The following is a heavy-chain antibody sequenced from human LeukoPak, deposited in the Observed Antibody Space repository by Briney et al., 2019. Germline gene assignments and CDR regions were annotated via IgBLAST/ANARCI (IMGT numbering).Heavy chain of an antibody. D-gene: IGHD2-2*01. CDR2: ISAYNGNT. V-gene: IGHV1-18*04. Sequence: ASVKVSCKASGYTFTNYGVSWVRHAPGQGLEWSGWISAYNGNTNYVQKIQGRVTMTTETSTTTVYVELRSLRSDDTGVYYCARDYCSSTSCYFDLWGRGTLDSVSS. J-gene: IGHJ4*02. CDR3: ARDYCSSTSCYFDL. CDR1: GYTFTNYG.